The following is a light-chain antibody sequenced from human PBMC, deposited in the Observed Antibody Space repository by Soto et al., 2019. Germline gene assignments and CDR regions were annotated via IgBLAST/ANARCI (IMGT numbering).Light chain of an antibody. CDR2: GAT. J-gene: IGKJ1*01. V-gene: IGKV3-15*01. Sequence: EIVLTQSPATLSLSPGARAPLSCRASQSLSSNFLAWYQQKPGQAPRLLIHGATTRATGIPARFSGSGSGTGFTLTISSLQSEDFAVYYCQQYNNWPRTFGQGTKVDIK. CDR3: QQYNNWPRT. CDR1: QSLSSN.